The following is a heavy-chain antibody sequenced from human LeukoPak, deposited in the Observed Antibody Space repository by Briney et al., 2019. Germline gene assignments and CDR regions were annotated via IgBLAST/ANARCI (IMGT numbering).Heavy chain of an antibody. J-gene: IGHJ6*02. CDR1: GFTFSSYA. CDR2: ISYDGSNK. Sequence: GGSLRLSCAASGFTFSSYAMHWVRQAPGKGLEWVAVISYDGSNKYYADSVKGRFTLSRDNAKNTLYLQMNSLRIEDTAVYYCVRGYHYGMDVWGQGTTVIVAS. V-gene: IGHV3-30-3*01. CDR3: VRGYHYGMDV.